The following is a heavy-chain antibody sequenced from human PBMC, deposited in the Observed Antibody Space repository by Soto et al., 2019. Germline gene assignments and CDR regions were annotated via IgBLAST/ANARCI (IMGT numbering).Heavy chain of an antibody. CDR1: GGSISSGGYY. CDR2: IYYSGST. D-gene: IGHD4-17*01. J-gene: IGHJ4*02. CDR3: ARVNTVVTPVVFDY. Sequence: QVQLQESGPGLVKPSQTLSLTCTVSGGSISSGGYYWSWIRQHPGKGLEWIGYIYYSGSTYYNPSLKSRVTISVDTSKNQFSLKLSSVTAADTAVYYCARVNTVVTPVVFDYWGQGTLVTVSA. V-gene: IGHV4-31*03.